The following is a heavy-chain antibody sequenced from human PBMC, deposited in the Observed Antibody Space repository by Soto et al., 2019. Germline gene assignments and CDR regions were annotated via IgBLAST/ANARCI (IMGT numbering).Heavy chain of an antibody. D-gene: IGHD5-12*01. J-gene: IGHJ6*03. Sequence: ASVKVSCKASGYTFTGYYMHWVRQAPGQGLEWMGWINPNSGGTNYAQKFQGWVTMTRDTSISTAYMELSRLRSDDTAVYYCARYSTGIVATPRSDYYMDVWGKGTTVTVSS. CDR1: GYTFTGYY. CDR3: ARYSTGIVATPRSDYYMDV. CDR2: INPNSGGT. V-gene: IGHV1-2*04.